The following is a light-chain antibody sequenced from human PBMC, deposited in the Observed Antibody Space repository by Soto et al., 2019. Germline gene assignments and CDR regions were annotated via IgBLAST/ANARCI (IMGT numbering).Light chain of an antibody. Sequence: EVVLPQSPGTLSLSPGERATLSCRASRTVDGNYLAWYHQKPGQPPRLLIHSASTRAPGIPDRFSASGAGTDFTLTISRLEPEDSAVYYCQQYSASPRTFGPGTKVDIK. CDR3: QQYSASPRT. J-gene: IGKJ3*01. CDR1: RTVDGNY. V-gene: IGKV3-20*01. CDR2: SAS.